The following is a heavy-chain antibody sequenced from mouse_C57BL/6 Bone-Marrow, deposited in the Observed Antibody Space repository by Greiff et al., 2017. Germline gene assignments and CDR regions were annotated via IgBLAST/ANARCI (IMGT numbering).Heavy chain of an antibody. Sequence: QVQLQQPGAELVKPGASVKLSCKASGYTFTSYWMQWVKQRPGQGLEWIGEIDPSDSYTNYNQKFKGKATLPVDTSSSTAYMQRRSLTSEDSEVYYCARGGFYYYGSSYECYAMDYWGQGTSVTVSS. V-gene: IGHV1-50*01. J-gene: IGHJ4*01. D-gene: IGHD1-1*01. CDR3: ARGGFYYYGSSYECYAMDY. CDR2: IDPSDSYT. CDR1: GYTFTSYW.